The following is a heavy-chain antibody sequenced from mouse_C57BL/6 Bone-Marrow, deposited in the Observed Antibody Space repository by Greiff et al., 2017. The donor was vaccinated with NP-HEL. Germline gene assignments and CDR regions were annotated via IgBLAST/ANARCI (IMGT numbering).Heavy chain of an antibody. J-gene: IGHJ1*03. V-gene: IGHV7-3*01. CDR2: IRNKANGYTT. CDR1: GFTFTDYY. CDR3: ARFPSGYFDV. Sequence: EVKLVESGGGLVQPGGSLSLSCAASGFTFTDYYMSWVRQPPGKALEWLGFIRNKANGYTTEYSASVKGRFTISRDNSQSILYLQMNALRAEDSATYYCARFPSGYFDVWGTGTTVTVSS.